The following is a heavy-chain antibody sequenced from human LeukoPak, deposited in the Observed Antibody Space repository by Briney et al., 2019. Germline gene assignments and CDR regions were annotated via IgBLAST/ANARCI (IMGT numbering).Heavy chain of an antibody. CDR1: GYSFTSYG. Sequence: GESLKISCKGSGYSFTSYGISWVRQAPGQGLEWMGWISAYNGNTNYAQKLQGRVTMTTDTSTSTAYMELRSLRSDDTAVYYCARVRPFDLDYWGQGTLVTVSS. CDR2: ISAYNGNT. CDR3: ARVRPFDLDY. V-gene: IGHV1-18*01. J-gene: IGHJ4*02. D-gene: IGHD1-1*01.